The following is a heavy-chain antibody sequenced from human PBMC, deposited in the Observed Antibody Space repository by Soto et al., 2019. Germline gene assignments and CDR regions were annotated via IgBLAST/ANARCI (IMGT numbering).Heavy chain of an antibody. J-gene: IGHJ6*01. V-gene: IGHV4-4*07. CDR2: IYARGDT. D-gene: IGHD1-26*01. CDR3: AGIGEEVYYGMDV. CDR1: GGSMSSYY. Sequence: QVHLQESGPGLVKPSETLSLTCSVSGGSMSSYYWNWIRQPAGKGLEWIGRIYARGDTNYNPSLKSRVIMFVDTSMNQFSLRLTSVTAADTAVYFCAGIGEEVYYGMDVWGQGTTVTVSS.